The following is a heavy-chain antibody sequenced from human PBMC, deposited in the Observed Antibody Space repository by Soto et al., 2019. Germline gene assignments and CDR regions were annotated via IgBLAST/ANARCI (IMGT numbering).Heavy chain of an antibody. J-gene: IGHJ6*02. CDR1: GFTLTNNG. CDR2: ISSDGSSY. Sequence: QVQLLESGGGVVQPGRSLRLSCVASGFTLTNNGMHWVRQAPGQGLEWVAVISSDGSSYYYGDSVRGRFTISRDTSKNTLFLEMNSLTTADTAVYYCAKDRGLAESGTWSHYYYGMDVCGQGTSVTVS. D-gene: IGHD1-26*01. V-gene: IGHV3-30*18. CDR3: AKDRGLAESGTWSHYYYGMDV.